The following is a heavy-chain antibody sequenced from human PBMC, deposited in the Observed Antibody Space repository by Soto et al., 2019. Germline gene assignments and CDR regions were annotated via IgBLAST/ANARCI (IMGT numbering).Heavy chain of an antibody. Sequence: EVQLLESGGGLVQPGGSLRLSCAASGFTFSSCAVGWVRQAPGKGLEWVSDIIDSGASTYYADSVKGRFNISRDNSKSTLYLQMNSLRAEDTALYYCAKGRSYYYYYGVDVWGQGTTVTVS. CDR1: GFTFSSCA. J-gene: IGHJ6*02. CDR2: IIDSGAST. CDR3: AKGRSYYYYYGVDV. V-gene: IGHV3-23*01.